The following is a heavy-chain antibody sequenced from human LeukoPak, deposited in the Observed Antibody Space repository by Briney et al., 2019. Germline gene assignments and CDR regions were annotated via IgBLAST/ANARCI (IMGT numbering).Heavy chain of an antibody. Sequence: PGGSLRLSCAASGFTFSSYAMHWVRQAPGKGLEWVAVISYDGSNKYYADSVKGRFTISRDNSKNTLYLQMNSLRAEDTAVYYCARDEDNNYFFDYWGQGTLVTVSS. CDR3: ARDEDNNYFFDY. J-gene: IGHJ4*02. D-gene: IGHD4-11*01. V-gene: IGHV3-30*04. CDR2: ISYDGSNK. CDR1: GFTFSSYA.